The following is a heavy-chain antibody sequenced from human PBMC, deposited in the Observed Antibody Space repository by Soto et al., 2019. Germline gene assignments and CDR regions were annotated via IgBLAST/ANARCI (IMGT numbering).Heavy chain of an antibody. Sequence: SETLSLTCAVSGGSISSGGYSWSWIRQPPGKGLEWIGYIYHSGSTYYNPSLKSRVTISVDRSKNQFSLKLSSVTAADTAVYHCARGNYYGSGSYSPFDYWGQGTLVTVSS. V-gene: IGHV4-30-2*01. CDR2: IYHSGST. CDR3: ARGNYYGSGSYSPFDY. J-gene: IGHJ4*02. D-gene: IGHD3-10*01. CDR1: GGSISSGGYS.